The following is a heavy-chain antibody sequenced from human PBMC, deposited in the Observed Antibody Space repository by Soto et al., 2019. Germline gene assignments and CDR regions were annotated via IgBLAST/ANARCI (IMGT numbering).Heavy chain of an antibody. CDR2: IIPIFGTA. CDR3: GRDNSNNYYTVMDV. CDR1: GGTFSSYA. Sequence: QVQLVQSGAEVKKPGSSVKVSCKASGGTFSSYAISWVRQAPGQGLEWMGGIIPIFGTANYAQKFQGRVTITPDESTSKAYMERRSLRSVDTAVYYWGRDNSNNYYTVMDVWGQGTRSPSP. V-gene: IGHV1-69*05. J-gene: IGHJ6*02. D-gene: IGHD4-4*01.